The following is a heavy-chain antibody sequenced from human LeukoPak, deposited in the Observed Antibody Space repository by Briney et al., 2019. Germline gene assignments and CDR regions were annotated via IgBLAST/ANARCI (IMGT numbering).Heavy chain of an antibody. V-gene: IGHV3-64*01. CDR2: ISSNGGRT. CDR3: ATYYYDSGGFHFHH. Sequence: GGSLTLSCAASGFTFRSYGMHWVRQAPGKGLEYVSAISSNGGRTYYANSVKGRFTISRDNSRNTLYLQMGSLRAEDMAVYYCATYYYDSGGFHFHHWGQGTLVTVSS. D-gene: IGHD3-22*01. CDR1: GFTFRSYG. J-gene: IGHJ1*01.